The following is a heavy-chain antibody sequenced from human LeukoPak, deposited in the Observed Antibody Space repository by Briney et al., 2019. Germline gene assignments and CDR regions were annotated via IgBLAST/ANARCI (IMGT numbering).Heavy chain of an antibody. J-gene: IGHJ4*02. D-gene: IGHD6-6*01. CDR3: ARQEQLVPFYYFDY. V-gene: IGHV4-39*01. CDR2: IYYSGST. Sequence: PSETLSLTCTVSGGSISSSSYYWGWIRQPPGKGLEWIGSIYYSGSTYYNPSLKSRVTISVDKSKNQFSLKLSSVTAADTAMYYCARQEQLVPFYYFDYWGQGTLVTVSS. CDR1: GGSISSSSYY.